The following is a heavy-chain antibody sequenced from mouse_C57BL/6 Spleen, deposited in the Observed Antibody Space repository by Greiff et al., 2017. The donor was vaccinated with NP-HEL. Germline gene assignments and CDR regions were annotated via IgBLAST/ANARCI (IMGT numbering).Heavy chain of an antibody. CDR2: IYPSDSET. CDR3: ARDYSNYEGFFDY. Sequence: QVQLKQPGAELVRPGSSVKLSCKASGYTFTSYWMDWVKQRPGQGLEWIGNIYPSDSETHYNQKFKDKATLTVDKSSSTAYMQLSSLTSEDSAVYYCARDYSNYEGFFDYWGQGTTLTVSS. V-gene: IGHV1-61*01. J-gene: IGHJ2*01. CDR1: GYTFTSYW. D-gene: IGHD2-5*01.